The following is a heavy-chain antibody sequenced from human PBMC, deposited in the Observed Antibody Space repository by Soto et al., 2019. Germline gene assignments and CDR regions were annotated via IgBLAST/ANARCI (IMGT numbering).Heavy chain of an antibody. CDR1: GGSISSGGFY. Sequence: SETLSLTCTVSGGSISSGGFYWSWIRQHPGKGLEWIGYIYYSGNTYYNPSLKSRVSISIDTSKVQFSLKLSSVTAADTAVYYCARAIAAAGTTELRSFDCWGQGTLVTVSS. CDR3: ARAIAAAGTTELRSFDC. CDR2: IYYSGNT. V-gene: IGHV4-31*03. J-gene: IGHJ4*02. D-gene: IGHD6-13*01.